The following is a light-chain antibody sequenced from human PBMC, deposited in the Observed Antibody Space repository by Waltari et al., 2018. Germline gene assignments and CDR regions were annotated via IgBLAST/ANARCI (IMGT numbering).Light chain of an antibody. V-gene: IGKV1-39*01. CDR3: QQSYSTPPYT. Sequence: DIQMPQSPSSLSASVGDRVTITCRASQSISSYLNWYQQKPGKAPKLLIYAASSLQSGVPSRFSGSGSGTDFTLTISSLQPEDFATYYCQQSYSTPPYTFGQETKLEIK. CDR2: AAS. CDR1: QSISSY. J-gene: IGKJ2*01.